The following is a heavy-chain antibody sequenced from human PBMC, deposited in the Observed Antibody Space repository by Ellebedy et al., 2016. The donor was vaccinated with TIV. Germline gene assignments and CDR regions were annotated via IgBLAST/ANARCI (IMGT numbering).Heavy chain of an antibody. Sequence: STRYAQKFQGRVTMTRDTSTSTVYMELSSLRSEDTALYYCSREGGVYYFDYWGQGTLVTVSS. CDR3: SREGGVYYFDY. J-gene: IGHJ4*02. V-gene: IGHV1-46*01. CDR2: ST. D-gene: IGHD1-26*01.